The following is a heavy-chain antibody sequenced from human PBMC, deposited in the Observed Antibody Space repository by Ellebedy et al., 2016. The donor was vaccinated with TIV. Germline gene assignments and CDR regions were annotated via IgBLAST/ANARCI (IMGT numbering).Heavy chain of an antibody. Sequence: GSLRLXXTVSGDSVSIGSYYWGWIRQPPGKGLEWIGSIYYSGSTYYNPSLMSRVTISEDTSKNQFSLRLSSVTAADTAVYYCARFRSGIVVAPAHYGMDVWGQGTTVTVSS. CDR1: GDSVSIGSYY. D-gene: IGHD2-2*01. CDR2: IYYSGST. V-gene: IGHV4-39*01. CDR3: ARFRSGIVVAPAHYGMDV. J-gene: IGHJ6*02.